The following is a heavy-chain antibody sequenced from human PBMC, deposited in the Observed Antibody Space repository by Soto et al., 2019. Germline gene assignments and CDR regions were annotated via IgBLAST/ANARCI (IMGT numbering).Heavy chain of an antibody. CDR3: ARDGRVQPGFRYYYGMDV. Sequence: ASVKVSCKASGYTFTSYYMHWVRQAPGQGLEWMGIINPSGGSTSYAQKFQGRVTMTRDTSTSTVYMELSSLRSEDTAVYYCARDGRVQPGFRYYYGMDVWGQGTTVTVSS. CDR2: INPSGGST. D-gene: IGHD6-6*01. CDR1: GYTFTSYY. J-gene: IGHJ6*02. V-gene: IGHV1-46*01.